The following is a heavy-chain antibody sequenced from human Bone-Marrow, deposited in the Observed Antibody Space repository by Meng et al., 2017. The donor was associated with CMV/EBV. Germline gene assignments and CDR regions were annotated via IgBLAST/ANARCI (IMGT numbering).Heavy chain of an antibody. CDR2: ISSSGSTI. CDR3: AKGEASRRSGFYY. CDR1: GFTFSDYY. V-gene: IGHV3-11*01. J-gene: IGHJ4*02. D-gene: IGHD1-26*01. Sequence: GESLKISCAASGFTFSDYYMSWIRQAPGKGLEWVSYISSSGSTIYYVDSVKGRFTISRDNSKNTVYLQMSSLRVEDTAVYYCAKGEASRRSGFYYWGQGKLVPVSS.